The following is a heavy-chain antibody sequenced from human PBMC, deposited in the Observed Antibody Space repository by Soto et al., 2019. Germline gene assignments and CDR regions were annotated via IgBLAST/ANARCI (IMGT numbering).Heavy chain of an antibody. J-gene: IGHJ4*02. V-gene: IGHV3-53*04. D-gene: IGHD4-17*01. CDR3: ARVWWDYGDFSFDY. CDR1: GFTVSSNY. CDR2: IYSGGST. Sequence: GGSLRLSCAASGFTVSSNYMSWVRQAPGKGLEWVSVIYSGGSTYYADSVKGRFTISRHNSKNTLYLQMNSLRAEDTAVYYCARVWWDYGDFSFDYWGQGTLVTVSS.